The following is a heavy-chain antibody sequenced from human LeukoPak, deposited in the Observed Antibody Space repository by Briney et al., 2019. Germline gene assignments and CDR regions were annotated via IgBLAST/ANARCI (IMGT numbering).Heavy chain of an antibody. CDR1: GFTFRTYW. CDR3: AKTAGWGAPYFDY. Sequence: GGSLRLSCADSGFTFRTYWMTWVRQAPGKGLEWVANIKEDGSDKYYVDSVKGRFTISRDNAKNSLYLQMNSLRAEDTAVYYCAKTAGWGAPYFDYWGQGTLVTVSS. CDR2: IKEDGSDK. V-gene: IGHV3-7*03. D-gene: IGHD3-16*01. J-gene: IGHJ4*02.